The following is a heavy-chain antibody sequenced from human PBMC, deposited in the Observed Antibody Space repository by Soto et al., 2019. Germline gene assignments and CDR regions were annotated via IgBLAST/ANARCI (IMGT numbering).Heavy chain of an antibody. CDR1: GGSISRYR. CDR2: IYYSGST. J-gene: IGHJ5*02. V-gene: IGHV4-59*12. CDR3: ARVPTP. Sequence: SETLSLTCTVSGGSISRYRWSWIRQPPGKGLEWIGYIYYSGSTTYNPSLKSRVTISVDTSKNQFSLKLSSVTAAETAVYYCARVPTPWGQGTLVTVSS.